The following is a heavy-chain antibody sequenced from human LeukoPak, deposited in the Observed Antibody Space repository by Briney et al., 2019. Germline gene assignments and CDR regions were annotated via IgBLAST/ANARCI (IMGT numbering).Heavy chain of an antibody. J-gene: IGHJ1*01. CDR2: IYYSGGT. Sequence: SETLSLTCTVSSGSISSSRYYWGWIRQPPGKGLEWIGSIYYSGGTYYNPSLNSRVTISVDTSKNQFSLKLSSVTAADTAVYYCARALSGTYGLFQHWGQGTLVTVSS. D-gene: IGHD1-26*01. CDR3: ARALSGTYGLFQH. V-gene: IGHV4-39*07. CDR1: SGSISSSRYY.